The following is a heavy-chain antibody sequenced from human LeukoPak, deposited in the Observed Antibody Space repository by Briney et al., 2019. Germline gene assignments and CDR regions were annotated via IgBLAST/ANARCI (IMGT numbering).Heavy chain of an antibody. V-gene: IGHV4-34*01. Sequence: PSETLSLTCAVYGGSFSGYYWSWIRQPPGKGLEWIGEINHSGSTNYNPSLKSRVTISVDTSKNQFFLKLSSVTAADTAVYYCARVPFYYYGSGSYYIDYWGQGTLVTVSS. CDR3: ARVPFYYYGSGSYYIDY. CDR1: GGSFSGYY. D-gene: IGHD3-10*01. J-gene: IGHJ4*02. CDR2: INHSGST.